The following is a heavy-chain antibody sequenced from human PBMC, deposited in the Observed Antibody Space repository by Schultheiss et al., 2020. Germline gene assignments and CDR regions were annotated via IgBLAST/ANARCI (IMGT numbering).Heavy chain of an antibody. CDR1: GGSFSGYY. CDR3: ARERQLLSWTNYYYYGMDV. Sequence: PSLTCAVYGGSFSGYYWSWIRQHPGKGLEWIGYIYYSGSTNYNPSLKSRVTISVDTSKNQFSLKLSSVTAADTAVYYCARERQLLSWTNYYYYGMDVWGQGTTVTGSS. V-gene: IGHV4-34*01. D-gene: IGHD6-13*01. J-gene: IGHJ6*02. CDR2: IYYSGST.